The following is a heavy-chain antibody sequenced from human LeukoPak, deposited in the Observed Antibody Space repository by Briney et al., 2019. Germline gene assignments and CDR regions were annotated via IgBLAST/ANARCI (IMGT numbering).Heavy chain of an antibody. V-gene: IGHV1-69*13. Sequence: ASVKVSCKASGYTFTSYDISWVRQAPGQGLEWMGGIIPIFGTANYAQKFQGRVTITADESTSTAYMELSSLRSEDTAVYYCARDLDDYGDYDWFDPWGQGTLVTVSS. D-gene: IGHD4-17*01. CDR2: IIPIFGTA. J-gene: IGHJ5*02. CDR3: ARDLDDYGDYDWFDP. CDR1: GYTFTSYD.